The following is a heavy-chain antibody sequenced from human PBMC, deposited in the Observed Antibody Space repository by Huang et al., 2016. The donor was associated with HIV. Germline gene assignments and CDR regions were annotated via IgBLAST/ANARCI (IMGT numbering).Heavy chain of an antibody. CDR3: TRDGVAPDEEFDY. D-gene: IGHD5-12*01. J-gene: IGHJ4*02. V-gene: IGHV1-2*02. CDR2: LNPKNGAT. Sequence: QVQLVQSGAEVKKPGASVKVSCKPSGYTFADYLIHWVRQAPGQGLEWMAWLNPKNGATNYAQKFLGRVTVTGDTSINTAYMEFSGLTSDDTANYYCTRDGVAPDEEFDYWGQGTLIIVSS. CDR1: GYTFADYL.